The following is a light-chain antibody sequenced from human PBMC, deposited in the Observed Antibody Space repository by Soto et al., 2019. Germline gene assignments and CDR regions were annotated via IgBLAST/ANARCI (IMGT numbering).Light chain of an antibody. Sequence: DIQMTQSPSSLSAYVGDRVTITCRASQSISIYLIWYQQKPGKAPNLLIYAASSLQSGVPSRFSGSGSGTDFTLTISSLQPEDFATYYCQQNYNTPQTFGQGTKVDIK. V-gene: IGKV1-39*01. CDR1: QSISIY. CDR2: AAS. J-gene: IGKJ1*01. CDR3: QQNYNTPQT.